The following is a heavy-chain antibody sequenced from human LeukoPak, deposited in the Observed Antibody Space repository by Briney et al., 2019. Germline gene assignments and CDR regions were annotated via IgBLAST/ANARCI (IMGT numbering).Heavy chain of an antibody. CDR1: GGSFSGYY. V-gene: IGHV4-34*01. CDR2: INHSGST. Sequence: SETLSLTCAVYGGSFSGYYRSWIRQPPGKGLEWIGEINHSGSTNYNPSLKSRVTISVDTSKNQFSLKLSSVTAADTAVYYCARGPAIAAAGRDYYYMDVWGKGTTVTVSS. J-gene: IGHJ6*03. CDR3: ARGPAIAAAGRDYYYMDV. D-gene: IGHD6-13*01.